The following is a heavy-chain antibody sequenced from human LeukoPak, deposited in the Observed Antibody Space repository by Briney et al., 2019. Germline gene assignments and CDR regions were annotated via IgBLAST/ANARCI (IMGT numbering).Heavy chain of an antibody. V-gene: IGHV3-9*01. CDR1: GFTFDDYA. J-gene: IGHJ4*02. Sequence: SLRLSCAASGFTFDDYAMHWVRQASGKGLEWVSGNSWNSGSIGYADSVKGRFTISRDNAKNSLYLQMNSLRAEDTALYYCAAGRDIAVAGPGGYFDYWGRGTLVTVSS. CDR2: NSWNSGSI. CDR3: AAGRDIAVAGPGGYFDY. D-gene: IGHD6-19*01.